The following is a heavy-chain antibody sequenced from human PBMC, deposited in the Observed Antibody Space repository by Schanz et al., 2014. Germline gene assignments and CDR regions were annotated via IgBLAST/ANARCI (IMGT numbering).Heavy chain of an antibody. CDR3: VRVSFADPRLYRGMDRDIDY. Sequence: EVQLAESGGGLVQPGGSLRLSCAASTFTFSSDWMSWVRQAPGKGLEWVSYVSRSTPDIYYADSVKGRFTMSRDNAKNSVFLQMNSLRAEDTAVYYCVRVSFADPRLYRGMDRDIDYWGQGTLXTVSS. CDR1: TFTFSSDW. CDR2: VSRSTPDI. D-gene: IGHD5-18*01. J-gene: IGHJ4*02. V-gene: IGHV3-48*01.